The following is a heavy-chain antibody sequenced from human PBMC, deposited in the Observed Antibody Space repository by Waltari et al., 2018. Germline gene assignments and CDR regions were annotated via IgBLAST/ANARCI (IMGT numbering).Heavy chain of an antibody. V-gene: IGHV1-3*01. J-gene: IGHJ6*02. CDR2: INAGNGNT. Sequence: QVQLVQSGAEVKKPGASVKVSCKASGYTFTSYAMHWVRQAPGQRLEWMGWINAGNGNTKYSQKFQGRVTITRDTSASTAYMELSSLRSEDTAVYYCARDGEIWGDENTYVWGPRRYYYGMDVWGQGTTVTVSS. CDR1: GYTFTSYA. D-gene: IGHD3-16*01. CDR3: ARDGEIWGDENTYVWGPRRYYYGMDV.